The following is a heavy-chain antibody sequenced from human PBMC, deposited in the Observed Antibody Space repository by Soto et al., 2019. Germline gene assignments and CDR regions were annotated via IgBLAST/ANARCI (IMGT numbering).Heavy chain of an antibody. CDR1: GYTFTSYG. CDR2: ISAYNGST. Sequence: GASVKVSCKASGYTFTSYGISWVRQAPGQGLEWMGWISAYNGSTNYAQKLQGRVTMTTDTSTSTAYMELRSLRSDDTAVYYCARVRGSTYYYYGMDVWGQGTTVTVSS. D-gene: IGHD3-10*01. V-gene: IGHV1-18*01. CDR3: ARVRGSTYYYYGMDV. J-gene: IGHJ6*02.